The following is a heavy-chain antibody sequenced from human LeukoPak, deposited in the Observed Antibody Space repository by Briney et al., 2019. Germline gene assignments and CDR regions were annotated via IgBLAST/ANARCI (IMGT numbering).Heavy chain of an antibody. CDR1: GGSISSYY. V-gene: IGHV4-39*07. CDR3: ARGRYSAGDNWFDP. J-gene: IGHJ5*02. CDR2: IYYSGST. Sequence: PSETLSLTCTVSGGSISSYYWGWIRQPPGKGLEWIGSIYYSGSTYYNPSLKSRVTISVDTSKNQFSLKLSSVTAADTAVYYCARGRYSAGDNWFDPWGQGTLVTVSS. D-gene: IGHD3-9*01.